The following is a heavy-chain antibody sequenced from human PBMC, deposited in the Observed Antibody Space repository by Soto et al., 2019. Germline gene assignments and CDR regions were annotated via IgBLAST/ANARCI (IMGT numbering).Heavy chain of an antibody. Sequence: PGESLKISCKGSGYSFTSYWIGWVRQMPGKGLEWMGIIYPGDSDTRCSPSFQGQVTISADKSLRTAYLQWTSLKASDTALYYCARTRSFTLGFYYDGMDVWGQGTLV. CDR2: IYPGDSDT. CDR1: GYSFTSYW. J-gene: IGHJ6*02. V-gene: IGHV5-51*01. D-gene: IGHD6-6*01. CDR3: ARTRSFTLGFYYDGMDV.